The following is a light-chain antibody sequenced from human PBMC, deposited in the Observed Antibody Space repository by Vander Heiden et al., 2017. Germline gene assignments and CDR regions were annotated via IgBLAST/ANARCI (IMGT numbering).Light chain of an antibody. Sequence: QSVLTQPPSVSGTPGHRVTISCSGRNSNIGTNTITWYQHLPGTSPKLLIYSNNQRPSGVPDRFSGSKSGTSPSLAISGLQSEDEGDYYCAAWDDGLNAWVFGGGTKVTVL. CDR3: AAWDDGLNAWV. V-gene: IGLV1-44*01. CDR1: NSNIGTNT. CDR2: SNN. J-gene: IGLJ3*02.